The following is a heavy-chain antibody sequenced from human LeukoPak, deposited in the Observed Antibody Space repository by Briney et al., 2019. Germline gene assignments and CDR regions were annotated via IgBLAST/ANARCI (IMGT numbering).Heavy chain of an antibody. J-gene: IGHJ4*02. CDR2: INPNSGGT. V-gene: IGHV1-2*02. Sequence: ASVQVSCKASGGTFSSYAIRWVRQAPGQGLEWMGWINPNSGGTNYAQKFQGRVTMTRDTSISTAYMELSRLRSDDTAVYYCARVFGYSSSWYYFDYWGQGTLVTVSS. D-gene: IGHD6-13*01. CDR1: GGTFSSYA. CDR3: ARVFGYSSSWYYFDY.